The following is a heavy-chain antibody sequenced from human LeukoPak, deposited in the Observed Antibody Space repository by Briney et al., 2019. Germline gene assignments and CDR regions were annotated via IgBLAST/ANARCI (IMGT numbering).Heavy chain of an antibody. CDR1: GFTFSSYS. CDR2: ISYDGSNK. CDR3: ARDGLGGIAVAGTLDY. J-gene: IGHJ4*02. D-gene: IGHD6-19*01. V-gene: IGHV3-30*03. Sequence: GGSLRLSCAASGFTFSSYSMNWVRQAPGKGLEWVAVISYDGSNKYYADSVKGRFTISRDNSKNTLYLQMNSLRAEDTAVYYCARDGLGGIAVAGTLDYWGQGTLVTVSS.